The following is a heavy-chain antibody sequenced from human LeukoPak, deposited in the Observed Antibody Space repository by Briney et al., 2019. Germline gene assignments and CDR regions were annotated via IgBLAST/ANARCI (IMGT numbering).Heavy chain of an antibody. D-gene: IGHD2-2*01. CDR2: IYRNADGGTT. J-gene: IGHJ6*02. CDR1: GFTFSNAW. CDR3: TTDSYCSTTTCYASSNYYYGLDA. Sequence: GGSLRLSCAASGFTFSNAWMTWVRQAPGKGLEWVGRIYRNADGGTTDYAAPVKGRFTISRDDSKNTLYLQMNSLKTEDKAVYYCTTDSYCSTTTCYASSNYYYGLDAWGQGTTVTVSS. V-gene: IGHV3-15*05.